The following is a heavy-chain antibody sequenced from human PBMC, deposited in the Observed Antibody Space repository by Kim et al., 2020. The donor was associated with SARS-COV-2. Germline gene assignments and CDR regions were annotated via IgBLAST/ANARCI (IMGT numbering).Heavy chain of an antibody. CDR3: AREDCSSTSCAYYFDY. V-gene: IGHV1-46*01. J-gene: IGHJ4*02. Sequence: ASVKVSCKASGYTFTSYYMHWVRQAPGQGLEWMGIINPSGGSTSYAQKFQCIVTMTRDTSTSTVYMELSSLRSEDTAVYYCAREDCSSTSCAYYFDYWGQGTLVTVSS. CDR2: INPSGGST. CDR1: GYTFTSYY. D-gene: IGHD2-2*01.